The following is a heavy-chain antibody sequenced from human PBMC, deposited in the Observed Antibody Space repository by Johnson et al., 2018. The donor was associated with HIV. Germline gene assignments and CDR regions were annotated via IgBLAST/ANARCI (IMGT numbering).Heavy chain of an antibody. CDR1: GFTFSSYG. Sequence: QVQLVESGGGVVQPGRSLRLSCAASGFTFSSYGMHWVRQAPGKGLEWVAVISYDGSNKYYADSVKGRFTISRDNSKNTLYLQMNSLRAEDTAVYYCARGGWSGGSCYSHDAFDIWGQGTMVTVSS. J-gene: IGHJ3*02. CDR2: ISYDGSNK. V-gene: IGHV3-30*19. CDR3: ARGGWSGGSCYSHDAFDI. D-gene: IGHD2-15*01.